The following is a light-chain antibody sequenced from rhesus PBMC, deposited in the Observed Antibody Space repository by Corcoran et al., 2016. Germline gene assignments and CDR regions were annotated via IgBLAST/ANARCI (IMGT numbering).Light chain of an antibody. CDR2: GSS. CDR3: QETSNLLT. J-gene: IGKJ4*01. CDR1: QSVSSY. Sequence: EIVMTQSPATLSLSPGERATLSCRASQSVSSYLAWYQQKPGQAPRLLIYGSSSRATGIPDRFSGSGFVTDFTLTISSREPEEFAVYYGQETSNLLTFGGGTKVELK. V-gene: IGKV3-31*02.